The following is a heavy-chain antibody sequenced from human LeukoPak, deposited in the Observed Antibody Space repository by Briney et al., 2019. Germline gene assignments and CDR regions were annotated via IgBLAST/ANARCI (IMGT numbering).Heavy chain of an antibody. D-gene: IGHD2-2*01. CDR2: INHSGST. J-gene: IGHJ6*04. V-gene: IGHV4-34*01. CDR3: AREVPAAMKWVDV. CDR1: GGSFSGYY. Sequence: SETLSLTCAVYGGSFSGYYWSWIRQPPGKGLEWIGEINHSGSTNYNPSLKSRVTISVDTSKNQFSLKLSTVSAADTAVYYCAREVPAAMKWVDVWGKGTTVTISS.